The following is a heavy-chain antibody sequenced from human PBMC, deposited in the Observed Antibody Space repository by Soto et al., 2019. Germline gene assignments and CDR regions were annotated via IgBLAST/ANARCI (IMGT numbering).Heavy chain of an antibody. V-gene: IGHV4-59*01. CDR3: ASTTYDFWSGYFDY. CDR1: GGSISSYY. D-gene: IGHD3-3*01. CDR2: IYYSGST. Sequence: SETLSLTCTVSGGSISSYYWSWIRQPPGKGLEWIGYIYYSGSTNYNPSLKSRVTISVDTSKNQFSLKLSSVTAADTAVYYCASTTYDFWSGYFDYWGQGTLVTVSS. J-gene: IGHJ4*02.